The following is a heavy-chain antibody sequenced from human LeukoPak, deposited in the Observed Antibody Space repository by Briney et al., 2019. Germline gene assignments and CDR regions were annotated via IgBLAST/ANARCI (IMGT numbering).Heavy chain of an antibody. CDR2: IYHSGST. V-gene: IGHV4-30-2*01. Sequence: SQTLSLTCTVSGGSISSGGYYWSWIRQPPGKGLEWIGYIYHSGSTYYNPSLKSRVTISVDTSKNEFSLKLSSVTAADTAVYYCARARRMVRGVTDYWGQGTLVTVSS. CDR1: GGSISSGGYY. J-gene: IGHJ4*02. D-gene: IGHD3-10*01. CDR3: ARARRMVRGVTDY.